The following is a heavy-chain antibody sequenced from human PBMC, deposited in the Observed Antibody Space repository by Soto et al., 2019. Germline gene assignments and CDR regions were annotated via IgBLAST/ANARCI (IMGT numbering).Heavy chain of an antibody. V-gene: IGHV4-59*01. Sequence: SDTLSLTCTVSGGSISSYYWSWIRQPPGKGLEWIGYIYYSGSTNYNPSLKSRVTISVDTSKNQFSLKLSSVTAADTAVYYCVRDSRLDHDAFDFWGRGTMVTVSS. CDR3: VRDSRLDHDAFDF. CDR2: IYYSGST. CDR1: GGSISSYY. D-gene: IGHD4-17*01. J-gene: IGHJ3*01.